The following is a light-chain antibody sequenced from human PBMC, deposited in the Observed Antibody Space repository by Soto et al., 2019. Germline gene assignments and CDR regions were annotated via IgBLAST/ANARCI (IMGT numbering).Light chain of an antibody. Sequence: DIQVTQSPSSLSASVGDRVTITCRASESISTFLNWYHQKPGQAPKLLIYAASTLQSGVPSRFSGSGSGTHFPLTISSLRPEDCGSYYCLQTYKSPTFGRGTKVDI. J-gene: IGKJ1*01. CDR2: AAS. V-gene: IGKV1-39*01. CDR1: ESISTF. CDR3: LQTYKSPT.